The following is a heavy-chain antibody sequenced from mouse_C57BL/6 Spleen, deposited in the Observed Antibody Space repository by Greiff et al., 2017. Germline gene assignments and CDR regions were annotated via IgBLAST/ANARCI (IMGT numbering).Heavy chain of an antibody. CDR2: INPGSGGT. Sequence: QVQLQQSGAELVRPGTSVKVSCKASGYAFTNYLIEWVKQRPGQGLEWIGVINPGSGGTNYNEKFKGKATLTADKSSSTAYMQLSSLTSEDSAVYFCARSDYGSSPEDYWGQGTTLTVSS. D-gene: IGHD1-1*01. V-gene: IGHV1-54*01. J-gene: IGHJ2*01. CDR3: ARSDYGSSPEDY. CDR1: GYAFTNYL.